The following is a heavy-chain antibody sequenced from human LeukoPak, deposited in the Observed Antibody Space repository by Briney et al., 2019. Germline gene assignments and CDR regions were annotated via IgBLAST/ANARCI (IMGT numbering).Heavy chain of an antibody. J-gene: IGHJ4*02. CDR1: GGSISSYY. Sequence: SETLSLTCTVSGGSISSYYWSWIRQPPGKGLEWIGYIYYSGSTNYNPSLKSRVTISEDTSKNQFSLKLSSVTAADTAVYYCARGEFGYYSYLYWGQGTLVTVSS. CDR3: ARGEFGYYSYLY. D-gene: IGHD3-22*01. V-gene: IGHV4-59*01. CDR2: IYYSGST.